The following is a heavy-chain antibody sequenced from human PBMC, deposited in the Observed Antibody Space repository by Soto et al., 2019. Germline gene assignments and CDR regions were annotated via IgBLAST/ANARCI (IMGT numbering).Heavy chain of an antibody. Sequence: ASVKVSCKASGGTFSGYAISWVRQAPGQGLEWMGGIIPIFGTANYAQKFQGRVTITADESTSTAYMELSSLRSEDTAVYYCARDCSSTSCYTGDYYYYYGMAVWGQGTTVTVSS. J-gene: IGHJ6*02. V-gene: IGHV1-69*13. CDR2: IIPIFGTA. D-gene: IGHD2-2*02. CDR3: ARDCSSTSCYTGDYYYYYGMAV. CDR1: GGTFSGYA.